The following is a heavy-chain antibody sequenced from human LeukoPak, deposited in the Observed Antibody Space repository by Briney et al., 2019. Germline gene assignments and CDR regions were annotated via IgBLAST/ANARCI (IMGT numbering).Heavy chain of an antibody. CDR3: ARRATAGDYVGWFDP. D-gene: IGHD4-17*01. J-gene: IGHJ5*02. CDR2: IYYSGST. CDR1: GGSISSSSYY. V-gene: IGHV4-39*01. Sequence: SETLSLTCTVSGGSISSSSYYWGWILQPPGKGLEWIGSIYYSGSTYYNPSLKSRVTISVDTSKNQFSLKLSSVTAADTAVYYCARRATAGDYVGWFDPWGQGTLVTVSS.